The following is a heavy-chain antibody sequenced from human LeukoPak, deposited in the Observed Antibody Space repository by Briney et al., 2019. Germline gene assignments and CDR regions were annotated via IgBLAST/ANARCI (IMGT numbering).Heavy chain of an antibody. J-gene: IGHJ1*01. CDR3: AVLGYCSGGSCYSRFFQH. Sequence: GASVKVSCKASGYTFTSYAMNWVRQAPGQGLEWMGWINTNTGDPTYAQGFTGRFVFSLDTSVSTAYLQISSLKAEDTAVYYCAVLGYCSGGSCYSRFFQHWGQGTLVTVSS. D-gene: IGHD2-15*01. V-gene: IGHV7-4-1*02. CDR1: GYTFTSYA. CDR2: INTNTGDP.